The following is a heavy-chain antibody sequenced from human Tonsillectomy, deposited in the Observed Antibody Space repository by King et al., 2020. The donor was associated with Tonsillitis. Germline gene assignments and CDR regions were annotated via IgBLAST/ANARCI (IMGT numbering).Heavy chain of an antibody. CDR3: AKYAPFSYYYDGVANLFDY. D-gene: IGHD3-22*01. J-gene: IGHJ4*02. V-gene: IGHV3-23*03. Sequence: VQLVESGGGLVQPGGSLRLSCAASGFTFSSYAMSWVRQAPGKGLEWVSVIYSAGSSTYYADSVKGRFTISRDNSKNTLYLQMNSLRAEDTAVYYCAKYAPFSYYYDGVANLFDYWGQGTLVTVSS. CDR1: GFTFSSYA. CDR2: IYSAGSST.